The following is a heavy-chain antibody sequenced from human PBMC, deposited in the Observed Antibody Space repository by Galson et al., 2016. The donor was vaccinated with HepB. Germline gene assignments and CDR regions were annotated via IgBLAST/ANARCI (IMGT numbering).Heavy chain of an antibody. D-gene: IGHD7-27*01. CDR1: GGSISSSSHY. Sequence: SETLSLTCAVSGGSISSSSHYWGWIRQPPRKGLEWIGSIFYSGSTFFDASLKSRVTIYVDTSKNHFSLRLRSVTAADTAVYYCARQVSATGDWHFDLWGRGTLVTVSS. J-gene: IGHJ2*01. V-gene: IGHV4-39*01. CDR2: IFYSGST. CDR3: ARQVSATGDWHFDL.